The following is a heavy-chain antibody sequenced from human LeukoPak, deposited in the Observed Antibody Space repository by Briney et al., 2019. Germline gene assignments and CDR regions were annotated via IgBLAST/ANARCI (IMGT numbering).Heavy chain of an antibody. CDR1: GFTFSSYW. V-gene: IGHV3-7*05. CDR2: IKHDGSEN. CDR3: ARYADGSKSFYRTFDY. D-gene: IGHD3-10*01. J-gene: IGHJ4*02. Sequence: GGSLRLSCAASGFTFSSYWMSWVRQAPGKGLEWVANIKHDGSENHYVDSVRGRFTISRDNAKNSLYLQMDSLRAEDTAVYYCARYADGSKSFYRTFDYWGQGTLVTVSS.